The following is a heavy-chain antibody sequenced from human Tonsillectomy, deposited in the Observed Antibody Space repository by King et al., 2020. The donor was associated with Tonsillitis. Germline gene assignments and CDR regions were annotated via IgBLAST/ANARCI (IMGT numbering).Heavy chain of an antibody. CDR2: ISSSSSYI. D-gene: IGHD1-26*01. V-gene: IGHV3-21*01. Sequence: VQLVESGGGLVKPGGSLRLSCAASGFTFSSYSMNWVRQAPGKGLEWVSSISSSSSYIYYAASVKGRFTISRQNAKNSLYLQMNSLRAEDTALYSCASRYSGSGPFAPWGQGTLVTVSS. J-gene: IGHJ5*02. CDR3: ASRYSGSGPFAP. CDR1: GFTFSSYS.